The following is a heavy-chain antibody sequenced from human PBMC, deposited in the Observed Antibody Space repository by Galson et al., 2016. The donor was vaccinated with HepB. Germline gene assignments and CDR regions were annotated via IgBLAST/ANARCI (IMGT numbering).Heavy chain of an antibody. V-gene: IGHV4-38-2*01. CDR2: IYHDGAT. D-gene: IGHD2-21*02. CDR1: VYSISSGYR. Sequence: SETLSLTCAVSVYSISSGYRWGWIRQPPGKGLEWIANIYHDGATYYDPSLKSPPTPSVDPSKNQFSLRLTSVTAADTAVYYCARSCSATDCYLFDIWGQGALVIVSS. J-gene: IGHJ4*02. CDR3: ARSCSATDCYLFDI.